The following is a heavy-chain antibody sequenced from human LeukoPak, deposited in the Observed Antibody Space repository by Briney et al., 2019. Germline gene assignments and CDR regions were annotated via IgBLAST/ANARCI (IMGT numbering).Heavy chain of an antibody. V-gene: IGHV3-30-3*01. Sequence: GGSPRPSCAASGFTFSSYAMHWVRQAPGKGLEGGAVISYDESNKYYADSVKGRFTISRDNSKNTLYLQMNSLRAEDTTVYYCAGSGYSGRYPAYIDYWGQGTLVTVSS. CDR3: AGSGYSGRYPAYIDY. J-gene: IGHJ4*02. D-gene: IGHD1-26*01. CDR2: ISYDESNK. CDR1: GFTFSSYA.